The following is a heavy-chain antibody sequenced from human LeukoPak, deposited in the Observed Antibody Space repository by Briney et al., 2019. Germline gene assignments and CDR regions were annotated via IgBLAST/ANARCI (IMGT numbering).Heavy chain of an antibody. J-gene: IGHJ5*02. D-gene: IGHD3-16*02. V-gene: IGHV1-46*03. CDR3: ARDNSRYDAGGWWFDP. CDR2: INPSVYTT. CDR1: GYTLANYW. Sequence: ASVKVSCKASGYTLANYWVHWVRQAPGHGLEWMGIINPSVYTTSYEQKFQGRDIMTRDTATNTLYMELSSLTSEDTAVYYCARDNSRYDAGGWWFDPWGQGTLITVSS.